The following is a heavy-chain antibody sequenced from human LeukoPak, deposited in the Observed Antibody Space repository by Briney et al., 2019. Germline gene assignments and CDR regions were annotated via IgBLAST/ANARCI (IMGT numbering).Heavy chain of an antibody. CDR1: GGSISSNY. D-gene: IGHD2-8*02. Sequence: PSETLSLTCTVSGGSISSNYWSWIRQPPGKGLEWIGYIYYSGSTNSNPSLKSRVTISVDTSKNQFSLNLSSVTAADTAVYYCARSRGYCSGGACYSWWFDPWGQGILVTVSS. CDR3: ARSRGYCSGGACYSWWFDP. CDR2: IYYSGST. J-gene: IGHJ5*02. V-gene: IGHV4-59*01.